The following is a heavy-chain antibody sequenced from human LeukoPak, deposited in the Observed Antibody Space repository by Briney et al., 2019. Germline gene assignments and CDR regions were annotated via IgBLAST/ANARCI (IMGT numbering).Heavy chain of an antibody. D-gene: IGHD2/OR15-2a*01. CDR1: GGTFSSYA. CDR3: ARARSFDFEYCVLDFSAEEVCDAFDI. J-gene: IGHJ3*02. CDR2: IIPIFGTA. V-gene: IGHV1-69*01. Sequence: GSSVKVSCKASGGTFSSYAISWVRQAPGQGLEWMGGIIPIFGTANYAQKLQGRVTITADESTSTAYMELSSLRSEDTAVYYCARARSFDFEYCVLDFSAEEVCDAFDIWGQGTMVTVSS.